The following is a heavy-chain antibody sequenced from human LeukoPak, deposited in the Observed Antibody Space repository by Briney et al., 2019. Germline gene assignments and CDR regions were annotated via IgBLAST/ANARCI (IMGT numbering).Heavy chain of an antibody. CDR2: INTNTGNP. Sequence: ASVKVSCKASGYTFTSSALNWVRQAPGQGLEWMGWINTNTGNPTYAQGFTGRFVFSLDTSVSTAYLQTSSLKAEDTAVYYCATDLKKGDSGCFDYWGQGTLVTVSS. V-gene: IGHV7-4-1*02. CDR3: ATDLKKGDSGCFDY. D-gene: IGHD6-19*01. CDR1: GYTFTSSA. J-gene: IGHJ4*02.